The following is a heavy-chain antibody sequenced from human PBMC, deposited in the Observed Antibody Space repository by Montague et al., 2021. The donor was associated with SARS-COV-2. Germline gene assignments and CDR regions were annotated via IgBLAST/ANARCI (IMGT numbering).Heavy chain of an antibody. D-gene: IGHD4-17*01. CDR2: TNYRSKWTS. V-gene: IGHV6-1*01. CDR3: VRDTGSAQAGFDA. Sequence: CAISGDSVWSNTAAWNWNRQSPSGGLEWLGRTNYRSKWTSDYATSVEGRISIDPDTSKNQFFLHLRSVTPEDTGVHYCVRDTGSAQAGFDAWGQGTLVTVSS. J-gene: IGHJ4*02. CDR1: GDSVWSNTAA.